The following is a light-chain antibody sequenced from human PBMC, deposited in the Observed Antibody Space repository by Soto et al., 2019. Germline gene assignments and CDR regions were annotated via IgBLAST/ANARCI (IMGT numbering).Light chain of an antibody. CDR3: QHWNDYSWT. CDR2: KTS. CDR1: QSMSIW. Sequence: DIHMNQSPSTLYASVGDRVTITCRASQSMSIWLAWYQQKPGKAPNLLIYKTSSLETWVLSRFSGSGSGTEFTLTISSLQPDDFATYYCQHWNDYSWTVVQGTNVDVK. V-gene: IGKV1-5*03. J-gene: IGKJ1*01.